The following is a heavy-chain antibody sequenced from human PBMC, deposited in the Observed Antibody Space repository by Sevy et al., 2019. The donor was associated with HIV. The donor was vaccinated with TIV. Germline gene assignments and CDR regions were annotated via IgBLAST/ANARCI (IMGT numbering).Heavy chain of an antibody. CDR1: GGSLSSGTYS. J-gene: IGHJ4*02. CDR3: AREGSPGGYFDY. V-gene: IGHV4-30-2*01. D-gene: IGHD3-16*01. Sequence: SETLSLTCAVSGGSLSSGTYSWSWIRQPPGKGLEWIGYIYHSGRTYYNPSLKSRVTISVDRSENQFSLNLRSVTAADTAVYYCAREGSPGGYFDYWGQGTLVTVSS. CDR2: IYHSGRT.